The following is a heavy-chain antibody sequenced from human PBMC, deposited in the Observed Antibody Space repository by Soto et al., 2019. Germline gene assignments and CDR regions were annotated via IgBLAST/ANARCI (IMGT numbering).Heavy chain of an antibody. CDR2: ISGSGDTT. D-gene: IGHD6-13*01. Sequence: EVQLLESGEALEQPGGSLRPSFAASGFIFRSNAMAWVGKAPGKGREWVSGISGSGDTTYYADSVKGRFTISRDNSKNTLYLQMNSLRAEDTAVYYCAIRYSYSSSWSFGYWGQGTLVTVSS. J-gene: IGHJ4*02. CDR3: AIRYSYSSSWSFGY. CDR1: GFIFRSNA. V-gene: IGHV3-23*01.